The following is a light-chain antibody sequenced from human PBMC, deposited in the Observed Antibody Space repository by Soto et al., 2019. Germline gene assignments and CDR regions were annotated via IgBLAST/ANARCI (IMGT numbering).Light chain of an antibody. Sequence: DIPMTQSPSSLSASVGDRVTITCRASQSIVTYLNLYLQKPGKASKLLTYAASNLQSGVPSRFSGSGSGTAFTLTSSSLQPEDFAAYFWQQSYSTPPWTFGQVTKVETK. J-gene: IGKJ1*01. CDR1: QSIVTY. CDR2: AAS. V-gene: IGKV1-39*01. CDR3: QQSYSTPPWT.